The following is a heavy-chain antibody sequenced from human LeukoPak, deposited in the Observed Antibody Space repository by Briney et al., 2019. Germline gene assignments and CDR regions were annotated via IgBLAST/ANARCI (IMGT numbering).Heavy chain of an antibody. Sequence: PGGSLRLSCATSEFTFSNYWMSWVRLAPGEGLQWVASICGSAGCTYYADSVKGRFTISRDNSKNTLYLQMNSLGAEDTAIYYCARDRPNYHESNGHYYNRDGDHWGQGTLVTASS. D-gene: IGHD3-22*01. CDR3: ARDRPNYHESNGHYYNRDGDH. CDR1: EFTFSNYW. V-gene: IGHV3-23*01. CDR2: ICGSAGCT. J-gene: IGHJ5*02.